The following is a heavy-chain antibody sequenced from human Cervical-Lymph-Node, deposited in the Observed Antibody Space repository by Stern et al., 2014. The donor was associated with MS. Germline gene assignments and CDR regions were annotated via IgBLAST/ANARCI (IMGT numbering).Heavy chain of an antibody. J-gene: IGHJ6*02. CDR1: GYTFTGYY. D-gene: IGHD2-15*01. CDR2: INPNSGGT. Sequence: VQLVESGAEVKKPGASVKVSCKASGYTFTGYYMHWVRQAPGQRLEWMGRINPNSGGTNYAQKFQGRVTMTRDTSISTAYMELSRLRSDDTAVYYCARSNYCSGGSCYYYYGMDVWGQGTTVTVSS. V-gene: IGHV1-2*06. CDR3: ARSNYCSGGSCYYYYGMDV.